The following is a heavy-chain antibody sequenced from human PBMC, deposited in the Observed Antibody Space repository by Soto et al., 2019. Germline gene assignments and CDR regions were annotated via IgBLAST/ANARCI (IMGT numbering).Heavy chain of an antibody. CDR2: IYYSGST. V-gene: IGHV4-30-4*01. CDR3: ARDAFYYDSRGPSSYYYYYGIDV. CDR1: GGSISSGDYY. D-gene: IGHD3-22*01. J-gene: IGHJ6*02. Sequence: SETLSLTCTVSGGSISSGDYYWSWIRQPPGKGLEWIGYIYYSGSTYYNPSLKSRVTISVDTSKNQFSLKLSSVTAADTAVYYCARDAFYYDSRGPSSYYYYYGIDVWGQGTTVTVSS.